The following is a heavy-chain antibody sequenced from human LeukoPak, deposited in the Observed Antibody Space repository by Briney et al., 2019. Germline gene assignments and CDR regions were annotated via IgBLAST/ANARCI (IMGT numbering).Heavy chain of an antibody. V-gene: IGHV3-21*01. CDR2: ISSSSSYI. CDR3: ARGPLGYSSGWYYFDY. Sequence: GGSLRLSCAASGFTFSSYSMNWVRQAPGKGLEWVSSISSSSSYIYYADSVKGRFTISRDNAKNSLYLQMNSLRAEDTAVYYCARGPLGYSSGWYYFDYWGQGTLVTVSS. CDR1: GFTFSSYS. J-gene: IGHJ4*02. D-gene: IGHD6-19*01.